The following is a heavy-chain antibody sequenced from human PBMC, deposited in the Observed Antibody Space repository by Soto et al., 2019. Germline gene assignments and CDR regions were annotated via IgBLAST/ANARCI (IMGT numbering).Heavy chain of an antibody. V-gene: IGHV1-69*13. Sequence: GASVKVSCKASGGTFSIYAISWVRQAPGQGLEWMGGIIPIFGTANYAQKFQGRVTITADESTSTAYMELSSLRSEDTAVYYCASQKLDVPAYFDYWGQGTLVTVSS. CDR1: GGTFSIYA. CDR3: ASQKLDVPAYFDY. J-gene: IGHJ4*02. CDR2: IIPIFGTA. D-gene: IGHD1-1*01.